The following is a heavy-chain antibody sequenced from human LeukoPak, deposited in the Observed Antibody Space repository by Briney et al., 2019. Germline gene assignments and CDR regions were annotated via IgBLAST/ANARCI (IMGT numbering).Heavy chain of an antibody. V-gene: IGHV3-33*03. D-gene: IGHD3-10*01. CDR2: IWYDGSNK. J-gene: IGHJ3*02. CDR3: ARSIYGSGSFYAFDI. Sequence: GRSLRLSCAASGFTFSSYGMHWVRQAPGKGLEWVAVIWYDGSNKYYADSVKGRFTISRDNSKNTLYLQMNSLRVEDTAVYYCARSIYGSGSFYAFDIWGQGTMVTVSS. CDR1: GFTFSSYG.